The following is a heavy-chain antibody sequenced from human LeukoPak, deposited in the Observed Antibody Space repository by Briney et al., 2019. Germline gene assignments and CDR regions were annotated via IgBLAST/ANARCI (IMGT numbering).Heavy chain of an antibody. J-gene: IGHJ5*02. Sequence: ASVKVSCTASGYTFTGYYMHWVRQAPGQGLEWMGWINPNSGGTNYAQKFQGRVTMTRDTSISTAYMELSRLRSDDTAVYYCARGLAAAGTSAQFDRWGQGTLVTVSS. CDR1: GYTFTGYY. CDR2: INPNSGGT. CDR3: ARGLAAAGTSAQFDR. V-gene: IGHV1-2*02. D-gene: IGHD6-13*01.